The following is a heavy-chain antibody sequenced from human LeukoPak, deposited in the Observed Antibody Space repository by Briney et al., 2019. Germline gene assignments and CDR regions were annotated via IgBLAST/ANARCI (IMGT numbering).Heavy chain of an antibody. J-gene: IGHJ6*03. Sequence: GGSLRLSCAASGFTFSSYNMNWVRQAPGTGLEWVSYISSSSSYIYYADSVKGRFTISRDNAKNSLYLQMNSLRAEDTAVYYCARVIVFRGYMDVWGKGTTVTVSS. CDR1: GFTFSSYN. D-gene: IGHD1-26*01. CDR3: ARVIVFRGYMDV. CDR2: ISSSSSYI. V-gene: IGHV3-21*01.